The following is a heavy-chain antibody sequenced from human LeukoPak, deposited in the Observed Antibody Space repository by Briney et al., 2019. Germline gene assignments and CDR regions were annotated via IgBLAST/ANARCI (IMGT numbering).Heavy chain of an antibody. Sequence: PSETLSLTCTVSGGSISSYYWSWIRQPAGKGLEWIGRIYTSGSTNYNPSLKSRVTMSVDTSKNQFSLKLSSVTAADTAVYYCAREPFYSGSYLNWFDPWGQGTLVTVSS. CDR1: GGSISSYY. CDR2: IYTSGST. CDR3: AREPFYSGSYLNWFDP. D-gene: IGHD1-26*01. J-gene: IGHJ5*02. V-gene: IGHV4-4*07.